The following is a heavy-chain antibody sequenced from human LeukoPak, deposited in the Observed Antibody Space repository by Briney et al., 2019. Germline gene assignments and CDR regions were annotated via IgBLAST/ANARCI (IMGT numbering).Heavy chain of an antibody. CDR2: IWYDGSTK. V-gene: IGHV3-30*02. J-gene: IGHJ4*02. CDR1: GFTFNNYG. Sequence: GGSLRLSCAASGFTFNNYGMHWVRQAPGKGLEWVAIIWYDGSTKSYADSVKGRFTISRDNSKNTLYLQMNSLRPEDTAVYYCAKTPWGQWLPTDFWGQGTLVTVSS. D-gene: IGHD6-19*01. CDR3: AKTPWGQWLPTDF.